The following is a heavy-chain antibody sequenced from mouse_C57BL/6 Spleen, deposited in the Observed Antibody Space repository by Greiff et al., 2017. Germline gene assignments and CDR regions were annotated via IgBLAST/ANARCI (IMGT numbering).Heavy chain of an antibody. CDR1: GFSFPPYA. Sequence: EVQLMESGGGLVQPKGSLKLSCASSGFSFPPYAMTWVRQAPGKGLEWVARIRSKSNNYATYYADSVKDRFTISRADSESILDLRMNNLKTEDTAMCYSVRKNFEYRGQGTTLTVAS. CDR2: IRSKSNNYAT. CDR3: VRKNFEY. J-gene: IGHJ2*01. V-gene: IGHV10-1*01.